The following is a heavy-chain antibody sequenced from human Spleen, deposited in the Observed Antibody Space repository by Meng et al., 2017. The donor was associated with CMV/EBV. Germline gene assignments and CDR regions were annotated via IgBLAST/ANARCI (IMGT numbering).Heavy chain of an antibody. CDR1: GYTFTGYY. D-gene: IGHD6-13*01. CDR2: INPNSGGT. V-gene: IGHV1-2*02. CDR3: ARGHYSSSSPFDY. Sequence: ASVKVSCKASGYTFTGYYMHWVRQAPGQGLEWMGWINPNSGGTNYAQKFQGRVTMTRDTSISTAYMELSRLRPDDTAVYYCARGHYSSSSPFDYWGQGTLVTVSS. J-gene: IGHJ4*02.